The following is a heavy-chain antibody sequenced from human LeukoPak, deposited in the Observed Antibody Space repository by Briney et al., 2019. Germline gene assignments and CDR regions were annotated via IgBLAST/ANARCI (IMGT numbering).Heavy chain of an antibody. J-gene: IGHJ3*02. CDR1: GFTFSSYS. Sequence: GGSLRLSCAASGFTFSSYSMNWVRQAPGKGLEWVSSISSSSSYIYYADSVKGRFTISRDNAKNSLYLQMNSLRAEDTAVYYCARDGMVRGVPDAFDIWGQGTMVTVSS. D-gene: IGHD3-10*01. CDR3: ARDGMVRGVPDAFDI. V-gene: IGHV3-21*01. CDR2: ISSSSSYI.